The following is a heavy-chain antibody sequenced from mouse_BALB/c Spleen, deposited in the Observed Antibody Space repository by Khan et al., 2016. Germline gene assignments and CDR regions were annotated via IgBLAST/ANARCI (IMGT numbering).Heavy chain of an antibody. V-gene: IGHV3-2*02. J-gene: IGHJ2*01. CDR3: PSRICDIDC. D-gene: IGHD6-1*01. CDR2: ISYSGST. Sequence: EVQLQESGPGLVKPSQSLSLTCTVTGYSITSDYAWNWIRQFPGNKLEWMGYISYSGSTSYNPSLKSRISITQDTSKNQFFLQLNSVTRSARSTYYCPSRICDIDCWGQGTTRTVAS. CDR1: GYSITSDYA.